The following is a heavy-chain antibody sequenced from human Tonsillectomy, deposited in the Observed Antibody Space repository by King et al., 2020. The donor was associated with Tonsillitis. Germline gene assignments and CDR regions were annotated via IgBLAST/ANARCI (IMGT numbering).Heavy chain of an antibody. D-gene: IGHD2-2*01. CDR1: GYSISSGHY. CDR2: IYHSGST. Sequence: VQLQESGPGLVKPSETLSLTRTVSGYSISSGHYWGWIRQPLGKGLEWIGSIYHSGSTYYNPSLKSRVTISVDTSKNQFSLKLSSVTAADTAVYYCARGGGIVVVPAAMGVVDYWGQGTLVTVSS. CDR3: ARGGGIVVVPAAMGVVDY. V-gene: IGHV4-38-2*02. J-gene: IGHJ4*02.